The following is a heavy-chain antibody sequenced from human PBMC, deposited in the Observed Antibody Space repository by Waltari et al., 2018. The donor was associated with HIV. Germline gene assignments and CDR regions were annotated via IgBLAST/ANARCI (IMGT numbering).Heavy chain of an antibody. J-gene: IGHJ2*01. Sequence: QVQLQESGPGLVKPSETLSLTCTVSGGSTSTYYWNWIRQPPGKGLEWIGYIYYNGATIYNPSLKSRLSMSIDTSKNQFSLKLSSVTAVDTAMYFCARPSNWGSRNWYFDLWGRGTLVTVSS. CDR3: ARPSNWGSRNWYFDL. V-gene: IGHV4-59*01. D-gene: IGHD7-27*01. CDR2: IYYNGAT. CDR1: GGSTSTYY.